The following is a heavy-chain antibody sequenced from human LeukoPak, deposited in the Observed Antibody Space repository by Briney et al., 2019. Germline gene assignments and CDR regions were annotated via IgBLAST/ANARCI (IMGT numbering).Heavy chain of an antibody. V-gene: IGHV1-18*04. D-gene: IGHD3-10*01. CDR3: ARDSLYGSGNTNWFDP. J-gene: IGHJ5*02. Sequence: ASVKVSCKASGYTFTSYGISWVRQAPGQGLEWMGWISAYNGNTNYAQKLQGRVTMTTDTSTSTAYMELRSQRSDDTAVYYCARDSLYGSGNTNWFDPWGQGTLVTVSS. CDR2: ISAYNGNT. CDR1: GYTFTSYG.